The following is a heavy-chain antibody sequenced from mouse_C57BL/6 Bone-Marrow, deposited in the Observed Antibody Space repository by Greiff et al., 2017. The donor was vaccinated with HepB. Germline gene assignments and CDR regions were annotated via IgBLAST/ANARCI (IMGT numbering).Heavy chain of an antibody. Sequence: VQLKQSGAELVRPGASVKLSCTASGFNIKDDYMHWVKQRPEQGLEWIGWIDPENGDTEYASKFQGKATITADTSSNTAYLQFSTLTSEDTAVYYCTTIWLQRGAMDYWGQGTSVTVSS. V-gene: IGHV14-4*01. CDR3: TTIWLQRGAMDY. CDR2: IDPENGDT. J-gene: IGHJ4*01. D-gene: IGHD2-2*01. CDR1: GFNIKDDY.